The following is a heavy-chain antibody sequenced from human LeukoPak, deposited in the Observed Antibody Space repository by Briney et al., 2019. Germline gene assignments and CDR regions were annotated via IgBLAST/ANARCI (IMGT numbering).Heavy chain of an antibody. CDR1: GFTFSSYS. Sequence: GGSLRLSCAASGFTFSSYSMNWVRQAPGKGLEWVSSTSSSSSYIYYADSVKGRFTISRDNAKNSLYLQMNSLRAEDTAVYYCARVPLGYYFDYWGQGTLVTVSS. D-gene: IGHD3-16*01. CDR2: TSSSSSYI. CDR3: ARVPLGYYFDY. V-gene: IGHV3-21*01. J-gene: IGHJ4*02.